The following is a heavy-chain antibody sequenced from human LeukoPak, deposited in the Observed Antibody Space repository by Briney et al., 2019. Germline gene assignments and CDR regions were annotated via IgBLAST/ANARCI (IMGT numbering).Heavy chain of an antibody. CDR1: GFTFDDYA. Sequence: GGSLRLSCAASGFTFDDYAMHWVRQAPGKGLEWVSGISWNSGSIGYADSVKGRFTISRDNAKNSLYLQMNSLRAEDTAVYYCAKQRILPAAVHYFDYWGQGTLVTVSS. CDR2: ISWNSGSI. V-gene: IGHV3-9*01. D-gene: IGHD2-2*01. CDR3: AKQRILPAAVHYFDY. J-gene: IGHJ4*02.